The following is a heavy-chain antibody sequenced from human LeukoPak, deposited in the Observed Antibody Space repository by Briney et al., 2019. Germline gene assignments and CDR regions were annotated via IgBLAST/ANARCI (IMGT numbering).Heavy chain of an antibody. CDR1: GFAFSKYA. CDR3: ARDRLAARRVITGYFDL. CDR2: IRHDGSFK. V-gene: IGHV3-30*02. J-gene: IGHJ2*01. D-gene: IGHD6-6*01. Sequence: PGGSLRLSCVASGFAFSKYAMHWVRQAPGKGLEWLTFIRHDGSFKEYADSVKGRFTISRDNSKNTLYLQMNSLRAEDTAVYYCARDRLAARRVITGYFDLWGRGTLVTVSS.